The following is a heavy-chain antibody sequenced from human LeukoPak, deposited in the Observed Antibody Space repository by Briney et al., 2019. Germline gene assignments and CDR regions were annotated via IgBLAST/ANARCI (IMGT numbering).Heavy chain of an antibody. V-gene: IGHV4-34*01. J-gene: IGHJ5*02. D-gene: IGHD7-27*01. CDR2: INHSGST. Sequence: SETLSLTCAVYGGSFSGYYWSWIRQPPGKGLEWIGEINHSGSTNYIPSLKSRVTISVDTSKNQFSLKLSSVTAADTAVYYCARGREAGEREFDPWGQGTLVTVSS. CDR1: GGSFSGYY. CDR3: ARGREAGEREFDP.